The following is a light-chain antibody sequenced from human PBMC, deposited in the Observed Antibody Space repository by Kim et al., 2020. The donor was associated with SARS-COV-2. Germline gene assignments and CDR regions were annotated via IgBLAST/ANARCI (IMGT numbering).Light chain of an antibody. CDR1: SSDVGSYNR. Sequence: GQSLAISGTGTSSDVGSYNRVSWYQQPPGTAPKLIIYEVSDRPSGVPHRFSGSKSGNTASLTISWLQTEDEADYYCSSYTSSSTLIFGGGTQLTVL. V-gene: IGLV2-18*02. J-gene: IGLJ2*01. CDR2: EVS. CDR3: SSYTSSSTLI.